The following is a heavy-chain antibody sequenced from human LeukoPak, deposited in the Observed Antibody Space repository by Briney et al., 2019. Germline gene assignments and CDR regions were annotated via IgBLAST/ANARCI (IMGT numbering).Heavy chain of an antibody. CDR3: ARGRFSGPDDY. J-gene: IGHJ4*02. CDR1: GFTFSSYW. V-gene: IGHV3-53*01. D-gene: IGHD6-19*01. Sequence: PGGSLRLSCAASGFTFSSYWMNWVRQAPGKGLEWVSVIYSGGATYYADSVRGRFTISRDNSKNMVSLQMTSLGAEDTAVYYCARGRFSGPDDYWGQGTLVTVSS. CDR2: IYSGGAT.